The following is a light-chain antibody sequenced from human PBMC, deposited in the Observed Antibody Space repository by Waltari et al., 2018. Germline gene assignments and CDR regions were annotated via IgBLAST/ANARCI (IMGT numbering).Light chain of an antibody. V-gene: IGLV2-14*03. CDR3: SSYISSSTLEL. J-gene: IGLJ2*01. CDR2: DVS. CDR1: SIDVGTSPY. Sequence: QSALTQPASVSGSPGQSIPISCPGTSIDVGTSPYHSWYQQHPGKPPKLMIFDVSIRPSGVSNRFSGSKSGNTASLTISGLQAEDEADYYCSSYISSSTLELFGGGTSLTVL.